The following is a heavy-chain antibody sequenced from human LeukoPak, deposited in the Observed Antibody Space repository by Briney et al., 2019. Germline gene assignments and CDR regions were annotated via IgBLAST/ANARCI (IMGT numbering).Heavy chain of an antibody. J-gene: IGHJ4*02. Sequence: GGSLRLSCAASGFTFSSYSMNWVRQAPGKGLEWVGRIKSKTDGGTTDYAAPVKGRFTISRDDSKNTLYLQMNSLKTEDTAVYYCTTDGDYGDYFDYWGQGTLVTVSS. CDR2: IKSKTDGGTT. CDR1: GFTFSSYS. V-gene: IGHV3-15*01. CDR3: TTDGDYGDYFDY. D-gene: IGHD4-17*01.